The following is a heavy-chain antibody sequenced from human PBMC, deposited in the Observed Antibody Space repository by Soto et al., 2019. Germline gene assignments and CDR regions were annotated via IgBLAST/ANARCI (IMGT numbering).Heavy chain of an antibody. CDR2: IIPLYGKT. V-gene: IGHV1-69*13. Sequence: SVMLSGSGAEGTSSTGGIICRLQELGQGLEGMSSIIPLYGKTNYAQRFRGRVTFNADDSTNMVYMELMSLRSDDTAIYYCARDIPTYYDSSYDCSDPWGQGVLVTVSS. J-gene: IGHJ5*02. D-gene: IGHD3-16*01. CDR3: ARDIPTYYDSSYDCSDP. CDR1: EGTSSTGG.